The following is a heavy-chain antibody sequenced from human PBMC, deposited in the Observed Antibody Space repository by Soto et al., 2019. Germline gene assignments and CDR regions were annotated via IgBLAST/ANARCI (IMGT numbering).Heavy chain of an antibody. D-gene: IGHD5-12*01. Sequence: GASVKVSCKASGGTFSSYAISWVRQAPGQGLEWMRGIIPIFGTANYAQKFQGRVTITADESTSTAYMELSSLRSEDTAVYYCARSGYSGYYDYWGQGTLVTVSS. CDR2: IIPIFGTA. CDR1: GGTFSSYA. J-gene: IGHJ4*02. V-gene: IGHV1-69*13. CDR3: ARSGYSGYYDY.